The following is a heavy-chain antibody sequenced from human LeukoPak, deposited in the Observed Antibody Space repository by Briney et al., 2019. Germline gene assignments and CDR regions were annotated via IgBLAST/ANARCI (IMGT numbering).Heavy chain of an antibody. J-gene: IGHJ6*02. V-gene: IGHV3-30*19. CDR3: ARDRIAAASVYYYYGMDV. CDR2: IWYDGSNK. Sequence: PGGSLRLSCAASGFTFSSYGMHWVRQAPGKGLEWVAVIWYDGSNKYYADSVKGRFTISRDNSKNTLYLQMNSLRAEDTAVYYCARDRIAAASVYYYYGMDVWGQGTTVTVSS. D-gene: IGHD6-13*01. CDR1: GFTFSSYG.